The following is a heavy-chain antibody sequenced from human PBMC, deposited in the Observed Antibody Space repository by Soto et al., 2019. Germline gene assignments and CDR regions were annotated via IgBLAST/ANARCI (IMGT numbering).Heavy chain of an antibody. CDR1: GGSISSSSYY. V-gene: IGHV4-39*01. CDR3: ARPYCSSTSCYMPFGFDP. J-gene: IGHJ5*02. CDR2: IYYSGST. D-gene: IGHD2-2*01. Sequence: SETLSLTCTVSGGSISSSSYYWGWIRQPPGKGLEWIGSIYYSGSTYYNPSLKSRVTISVDTSKNQFSLKLSSVTAADTAVYYCARPYCSSTSCYMPFGFDPWGQGTLVTVSS.